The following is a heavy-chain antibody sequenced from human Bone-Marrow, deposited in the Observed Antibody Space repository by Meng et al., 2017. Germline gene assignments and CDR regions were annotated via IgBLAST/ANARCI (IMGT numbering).Heavy chain of an antibody. Sequence: GESLKISCAASGFTFSSYAMHWVRQAPGKWLEWVAVISYDGSNKYYADSVKGRFTISRDNSKNTLYLQMNSLRAEDTAVYYCARDGGRGYYGSSGYYFIDYWGQGTLVTVSS. CDR2: ISYDGSNK. D-gene: IGHD3-22*01. CDR3: ARDGGRGYYGSSGYYFIDY. V-gene: IGHV3-30*01. CDR1: GFTFSSYA. J-gene: IGHJ4*02.